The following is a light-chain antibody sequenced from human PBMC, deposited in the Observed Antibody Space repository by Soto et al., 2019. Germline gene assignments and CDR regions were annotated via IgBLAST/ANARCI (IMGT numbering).Light chain of an antibody. CDR1: QNILYRSNNQKY. J-gene: IGKJ1*01. CDR3: QQYYDTPYT. V-gene: IGKV4-1*01. Sequence: IVMTQSPDSLAVSLGERATINCKSSQNILYRSNNQKYLAWYQHKPGQPPKLLIYWASNRESGVPDRFSSSGSGAEFTLTISSLQADDVATYYCQQYYDTPYTFGQGTKVAIK. CDR2: WAS.